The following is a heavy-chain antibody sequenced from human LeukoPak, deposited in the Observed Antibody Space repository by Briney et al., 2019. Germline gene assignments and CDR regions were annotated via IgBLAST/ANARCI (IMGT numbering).Heavy chain of an antibody. V-gene: IGHV3-21*01. J-gene: IGHJ4*02. CDR1: GFAFSGYA. CDR2: LSGSSSYI. CDR3: ARDLSRKFEIDF. Sequence: GGSLRLSCAASGFAFSGYAMNWVRQAPGKGLEWVSSLSGSSSYIYYADSVKGRFTVSRDNAKNTLYLQMNSLRAEDTAVYYCARDLSRKFEIDFWGQGTLVTVSS.